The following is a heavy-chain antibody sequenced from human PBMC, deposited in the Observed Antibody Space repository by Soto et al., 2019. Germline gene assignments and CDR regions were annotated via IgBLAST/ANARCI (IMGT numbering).Heavy chain of an antibody. CDR1: GYTLTELS. V-gene: IGHV1-24*01. J-gene: IGHJ5*02. Sequence: ASLKVSCKVSGYTLTELSMHWVRQAPGRGLEWMGGFVPEDGRTIYALKFQGRVTMTEDTSTDTAYMELSSLRSEDTAVYYCATGQMGNYFDPWGQGTLFTVSS. CDR3: ATGQMGNYFDP. D-gene: IGHD1-26*01. CDR2: FVPEDGRT.